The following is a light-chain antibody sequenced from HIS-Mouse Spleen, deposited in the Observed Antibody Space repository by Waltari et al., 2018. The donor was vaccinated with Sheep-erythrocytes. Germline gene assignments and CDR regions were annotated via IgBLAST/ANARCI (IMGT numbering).Light chain of an antibody. J-gene: IGLJ3*02. Sequence: QSALTQPRSVSGSPGQSVPISCTGTSSDVGGSHYVSWYQQHPGKAPKLMIYDVSKRPSGVPDRFSGSKSGNTASLTISGLQAEDEADYYCCSYAGSYTWVFGGGTKLTVL. CDR3: CSYAGSYTWV. CDR1: SSDVGGSHY. V-gene: IGLV2-11*01. CDR2: DVS.